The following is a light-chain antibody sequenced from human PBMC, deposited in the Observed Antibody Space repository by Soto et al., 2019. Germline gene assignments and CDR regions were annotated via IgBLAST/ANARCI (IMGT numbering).Light chain of an antibody. Sequence: EIVMTQSPATLSVSPGERATLSCRASQSVSSNLAWYQQKPGQAPRLLIYGASIRATGIPARFSGSGSGTEFTLTISSLQSEDFAVYYCQQYNNWPLFGPGTRWIS. CDR2: GAS. CDR3: QQYNNWPL. J-gene: IGKJ3*01. CDR1: QSVSSN. V-gene: IGKV3D-15*01.